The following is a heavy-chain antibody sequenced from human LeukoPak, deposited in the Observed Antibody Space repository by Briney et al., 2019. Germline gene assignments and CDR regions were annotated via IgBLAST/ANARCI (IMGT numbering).Heavy chain of an antibody. CDR2: IIPIFGTA. CDR3: ARDLPPLSPYDAFDV. D-gene: IGHD3-10*01. Sequence: SVKVSCKASGGTFSSYAISWVRQAPGQGLEWMGGIIPIFGTANYAQKFQGRVTITADESTSTAYMELSSLRSEDTAVYYCARDLPPLSPYDAFDVWGQGTMVTVSS. J-gene: IGHJ3*01. V-gene: IGHV1-69*01. CDR1: GGTFSSYA.